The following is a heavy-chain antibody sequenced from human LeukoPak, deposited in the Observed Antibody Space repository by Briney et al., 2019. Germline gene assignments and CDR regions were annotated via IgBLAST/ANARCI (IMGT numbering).Heavy chain of an antibody. CDR3: AKGPEVRGVIVILKTGEKGALDY. V-gene: IGHV3-30*02. J-gene: IGHJ4*02. CDR1: GFTFSTYG. Sequence: GGSLRLSCAASGFTFSTYGMHWVRQAPGKGLEWVAFIRYDGNNKYYADSVKGRFTISRDNSKNTLYLQMSSLRAEDTAVYYCAKGPEVRGVIVILKTGEKGALDYWGQGTLVTVSS. CDR2: IRYDGNNK. D-gene: IGHD3-10*01.